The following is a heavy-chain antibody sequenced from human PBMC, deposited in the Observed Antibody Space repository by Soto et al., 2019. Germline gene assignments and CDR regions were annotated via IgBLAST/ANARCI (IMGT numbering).Heavy chain of an antibody. Sequence: GESLKISCKGSGYSFTSYWIGWVRQMPGKGLEWMGIIYPGDSDTRYSPSFQGQVTISADKSISTAYLQWSSLKASDTAMYYCARHGAAADPAGTTPNYYYGMDVWGQGTTVTVSS. V-gene: IGHV5-51*01. D-gene: IGHD1-1*01. CDR2: IYPGDSDT. CDR1: GYSFTSYW. J-gene: IGHJ6*02. CDR3: ARHGAAADPAGTTPNYYYGMDV.